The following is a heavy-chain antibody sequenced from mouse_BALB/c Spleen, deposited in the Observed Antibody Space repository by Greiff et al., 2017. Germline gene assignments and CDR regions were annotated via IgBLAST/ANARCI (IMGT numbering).Heavy chain of an antibody. J-gene: IGHJ2*01. CDR3: ARRDYFSYYGSDY. V-gene: IGHV1S81*02. CDR1: GYTFTSYW. Sequence: QVQLQQPGAELVKPGASVKLSCKASGYTFTSYWMHWVKQRPGKGLEWIGEINPSNGRTNSNEKFKSKATLTVDKSSSTAYMQLSSLTSEDSAVYYCARRDYFSYYGSDYWGQGTTLTVSS. CDR2: INPSNGRT. D-gene: IGHD1-1*01.